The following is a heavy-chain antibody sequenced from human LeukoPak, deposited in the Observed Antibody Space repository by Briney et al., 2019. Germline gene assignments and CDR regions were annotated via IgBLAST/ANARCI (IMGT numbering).Heavy chain of an antibody. Sequence: SVKVSCKASGGTFSSYAISWVRQAPGQGLEWMGGIIPIFGTANYAQKFQGRVTITADESTSTAYMELSSLRSEDTAVYYCAREPLSVSLWFGELHYWGQGTLVTISS. D-gene: IGHD3-10*01. J-gene: IGHJ4*02. CDR1: GGTFSSYA. V-gene: IGHV1-69*13. CDR2: IIPIFGTA. CDR3: AREPLSVSLWFGELHY.